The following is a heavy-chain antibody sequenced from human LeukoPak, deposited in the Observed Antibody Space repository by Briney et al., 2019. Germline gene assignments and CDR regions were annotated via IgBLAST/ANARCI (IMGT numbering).Heavy chain of an antibody. Sequence: LSLTCTVSGGSISSYYWSWIRQPPGKGLEWVGFIRSKAYGGTTEYAASVKGRFTISRDDSKSIAYLQMNSLKTEDTAVYYCNSGSYLSDAFDIWGQGTMVTVSS. CDR1: GGSISSYY. CDR2: IRSKAYGGTT. D-gene: IGHD1-26*01. V-gene: IGHV3-49*03. J-gene: IGHJ3*02. CDR3: NSGSYLSDAFDI.